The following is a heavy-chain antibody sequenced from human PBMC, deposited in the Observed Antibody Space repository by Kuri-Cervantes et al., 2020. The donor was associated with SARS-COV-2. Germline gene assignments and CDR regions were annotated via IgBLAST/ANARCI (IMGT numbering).Heavy chain of an antibody. CDR1: GFTFSNYW. V-gene: IGHV3-74*01. J-gene: IGHJ4*02. Sequence: GGSLRLSCAASGFTFSNYWMHWVRQAPGKGLVWVSRTNTDGSSTSYADSVKGRFTIPRDNAKSTLYLQMNSLRAEDTAVYYCARAFLRGGSDYWGQGTLVTVSS. CDR3: ARAFLRGGSDY. CDR2: TNTDGSST. D-gene: IGHD1-26*01.